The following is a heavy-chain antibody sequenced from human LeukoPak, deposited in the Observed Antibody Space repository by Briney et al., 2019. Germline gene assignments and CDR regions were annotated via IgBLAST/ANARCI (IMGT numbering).Heavy chain of an antibody. V-gene: IGHV3-23*01. D-gene: IGHD5-12*01. J-gene: IGHJ6*03. CDR1: GFTFSSYA. Sequence: PGGSLRLSCAASGFTFSSYAMSWVRQAPGKGLEWVSAISGSGGSTCYADSVKGRFTISRDNSKNTLYLQMNSLRAEDTAVYYCAKQYSGYGEVYYYMDVWGKGTTVTVSS. CDR2: ISGSGGST. CDR3: AKQYSGYGEVYYYMDV.